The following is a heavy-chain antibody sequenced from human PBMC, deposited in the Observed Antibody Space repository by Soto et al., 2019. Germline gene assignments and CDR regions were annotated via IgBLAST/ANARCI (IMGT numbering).Heavy chain of an antibody. CDR1: GGSISSGGYY. D-gene: IGHD3-22*01. Sequence: SETLSLTCTVSGGSISSGGYYWSWIRQHPGKGLEWIGYIYYSGSTYYNPSLKSRVTISVDTSKDQFSLKLSSVTAADTAVYYCARDGYYYDSSGYHYPAYFDYWGQGTLVTVSS. J-gene: IGHJ4*02. CDR3: ARDGYYYDSSGYHYPAYFDY. CDR2: IYYSGST. V-gene: IGHV4-31*03.